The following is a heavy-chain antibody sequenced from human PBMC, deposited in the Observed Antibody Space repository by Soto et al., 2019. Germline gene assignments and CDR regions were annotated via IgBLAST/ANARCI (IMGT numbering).Heavy chain of an antibody. V-gene: IGHV3-30*03. Sequence: GGSLRPSCAASGFTFGSFGMHWVRPAPGKGLEWVAVISYDGINKYYADSVKGRFTISRDNSKNTLYLQMNSLRAEDTAVYYWAILVVAAGHDAFDIWGQGTMVTVSS. J-gene: IGHJ3*02. CDR3: AILVVAAGHDAFDI. D-gene: IGHD2-15*01. CDR1: GFTFGSFG. CDR2: ISYDGINK.